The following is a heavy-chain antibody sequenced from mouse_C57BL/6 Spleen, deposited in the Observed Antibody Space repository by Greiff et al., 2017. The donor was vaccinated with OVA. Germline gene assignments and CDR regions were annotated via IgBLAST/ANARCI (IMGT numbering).Heavy chain of an antibody. J-gene: IGHJ2*01. CDR3: ARPSRGDYFDY. Sequence: DVKLVESGGGLVKPGGSLKLSCAASGFTFSDYGMHWVRQAPEKGLEWVAYISSGSSTIYYADTVKGRFTISRDNAKNTLFLQMTSLRSEDTAMYYCARPSRGDYFDYWGQGTTLTVSS. CDR2: ISSGSSTI. CDR1: GFTFSDYG. V-gene: IGHV5-17*01.